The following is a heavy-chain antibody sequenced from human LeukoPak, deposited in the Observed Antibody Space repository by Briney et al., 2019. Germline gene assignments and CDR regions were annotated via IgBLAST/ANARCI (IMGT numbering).Heavy chain of an antibody. CDR3: ARVDIQLVDY. J-gene: IGHJ4*02. CDR1: GYTFTSYG. V-gene: IGHV1-2*02. D-gene: IGHD5-18*01. Sequence: ASVKVSCKASGYTFTSYGISWVRQAPGQGLEWMGWINPNSGGTNYAQKFQGRVTMTRDTSISTAYMELSRLRSDDTAVYYCARVDIQLVDYWGQGTLVTVSS. CDR2: INPNSGGT.